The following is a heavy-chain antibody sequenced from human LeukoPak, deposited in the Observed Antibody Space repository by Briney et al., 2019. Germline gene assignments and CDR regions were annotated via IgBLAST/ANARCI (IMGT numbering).Heavy chain of an antibody. Sequence: QPGGSLRLSCGDSEFSLRSYTMNWVRQAPGKGLEWVANIKQDGSEKYYVDSVKGRFTISRDNAKNSLYLQMNSLRAEDTAVYYCAQECVDSSGYYSVPNYFDPWGQGTLVTVSS. CDR1: EFSLRSYT. CDR2: IKQDGSEK. J-gene: IGHJ5*02. CDR3: AQECVDSSGYYSVPNYFDP. D-gene: IGHD3-22*01. V-gene: IGHV3-7*01.